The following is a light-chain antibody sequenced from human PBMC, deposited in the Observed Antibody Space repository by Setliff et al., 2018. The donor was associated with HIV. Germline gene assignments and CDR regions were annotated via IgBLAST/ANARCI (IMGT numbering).Light chain of an antibody. J-gene: IGLJ2*01. CDR3: SSYTTSSALVL. CDR1: STNVGEYDF. CDR2: DVS. V-gene: IGLV2-14*01. Sequence: QSVLTQPASVSGSPGQSITISCTGNSTNVGEYDFVSWYRQFPGKAPQLMIYDVSNRPSGISNRFSGSKSGNTASLTISGLQAEDEAGYYCSSYTTSSALVLFGGGTKVTVL.